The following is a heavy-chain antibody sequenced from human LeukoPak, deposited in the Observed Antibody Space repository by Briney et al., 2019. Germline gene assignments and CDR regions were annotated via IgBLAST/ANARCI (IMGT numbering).Heavy chain of an antibody. D-gene: IGHD6-13*01. CDR3: ARGGYRSSSTGIDS. V-gene: IGHV3-30*02. CDR2: IRYDGSNK. J-gene: IGHJ5*01. CDR1: GFTFSSYG. Sequence: GGSLRLSCAASGFTFSSYGMHWVRQAPGKGLEWVAFIRYDGSNKYYADSVKGRFTISREDAKNSLHLQMNNLTPGDTAVYYCARGGYRSSSTGIDSWGQGTLVIVST.